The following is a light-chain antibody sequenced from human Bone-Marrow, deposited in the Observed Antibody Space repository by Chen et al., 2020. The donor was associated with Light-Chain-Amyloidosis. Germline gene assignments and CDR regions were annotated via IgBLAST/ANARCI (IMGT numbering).Light chain of an antibody. CDR2: DDS. J-gene: IGLJ3*02. Sequence: SYVLTQPSSVSVAPGQTATIACGENNIGSTSVHWYQQTPGQAPLLVVYDDSDRPSGIPERLSGSNCGNTATLTISRVEAGDEADYYCQVWDRSSDRPVFGGGTKLTVL. V-gene: IGLV3-21*02. CDR1: NIGSTS. CDR3: QVWDRSSDRPV.